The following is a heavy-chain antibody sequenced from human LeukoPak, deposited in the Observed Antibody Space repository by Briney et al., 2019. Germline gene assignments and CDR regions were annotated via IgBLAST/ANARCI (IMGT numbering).Heavy chain of an antibody. V-gene: IGHV1-2*02. CDR1: GYTFTGYY. J-gene: IGHJ5*02. CDR3: ARRETGTRANWFDP. D-gene: IGHD3-10*01. Sequence: ASVKVSFKASGYTFTGYYMHWVRQAPGQGLEWMGWINPNSGGTNYAQKFQGRVTMTRDTSISTAYMELSRLRSDDTAVYYCARRETGTRANWFDPWGQGTLVTVSS. CDR2: INPNSGGT.